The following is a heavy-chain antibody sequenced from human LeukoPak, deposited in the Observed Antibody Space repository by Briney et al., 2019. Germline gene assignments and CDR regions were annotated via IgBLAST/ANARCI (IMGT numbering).Heavy chain of an antibody. CDR1: GYTFTAYY. J-gene: IGHJ4*02. CDR2: INPNSGGT. Sequence: ASVKVSCKASGYTFTAYYIHWVRQAPGQGLEWMGRINPNSGGTNYAQRFQGRVTMTRDTPISTVYMELSRLRSDDTALYYCARDITGTIGGGDYWGQGTLVTVSS. D-gene: IGHD1-7*01. CDR3: ARDITGTIGGGDY. V-gene: IGHV1-2*06.